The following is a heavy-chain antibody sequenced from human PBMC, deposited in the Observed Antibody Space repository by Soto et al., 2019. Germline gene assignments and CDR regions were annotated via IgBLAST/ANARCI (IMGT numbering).Heavy chain of an antibody. Sequence: EVQLVESGGGLVQPGGSLRLSCAASGFTFSDHYMDWVRQAPGKGLEWVGRTRNKANSYTTEYAASVKGRFTISSDDSKNSLYLQMHSLKTEDAAVYYCASESSLTEFDYWGQGTLVTVSS. J-gene: IGHJ4*02. CDR2: TRNKANSYTT. CDR3: ASESSLTEFDY. V-gene: IGHV3-72*01. CDR1: GFTFSDHY. D-gene: IGHD1-20*01.